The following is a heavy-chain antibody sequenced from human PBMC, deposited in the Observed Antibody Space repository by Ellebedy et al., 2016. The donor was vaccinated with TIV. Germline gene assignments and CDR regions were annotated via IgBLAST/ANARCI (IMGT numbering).Heavy chain of an antibody. J-gene: IGHJ3*02. Sequence: GGFLRLSCGSSRFSFRSYWMTWVRQAPGKGLEWVANINQGGSERHYVDSVKGRFTISRDNAKNSLYLEMNSLRAEDTAVYYCATDGSYGDYLSPAHAFEIWGQGTVVAVSS. CDR2: INQGGSER. D-gene: IGHD4-17*01. V-gene: IGHV3-7*01. CDR1: RFSFRSYW. CDR3: ATDGSYGDYLSPAHAFEI.